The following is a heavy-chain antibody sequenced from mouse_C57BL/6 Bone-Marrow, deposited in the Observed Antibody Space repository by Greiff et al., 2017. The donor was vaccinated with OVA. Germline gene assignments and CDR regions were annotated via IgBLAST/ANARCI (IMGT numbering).Heavy chain of an antibody. CDR1: GFTFSSYG. CDR2: ISSGGSYT. Sequence: EVQLVESGGDLVKPGGSLKLSCAASGFTFSSYGMSWVRQTPDKRLEWVATISSGGSYTYYPDSVKGRFTISRDNAKNTLYLQMSSLKSEDTAMYYCARPDYGYYAMDYWGQGTSVTVSS. D-gene: IGHD2-4*01. CDR3: ARPDYGYYAMDY. J-gene: IGHJ4*01. V-gene: IGHV5-6*01.